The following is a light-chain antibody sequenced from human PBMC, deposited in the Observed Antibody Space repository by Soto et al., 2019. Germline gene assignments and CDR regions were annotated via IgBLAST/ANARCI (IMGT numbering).Light chain of an antibody. J-gene: IGKJ1*01. V-gene: IGKV3-20*01. CDR1: QTISSSY. CDR3: QQYARSPWT. Sequence: EVVLTQSPGTLSLSPGERATLSCRASQTISSSYLAWYQQKSGQTPRLLIYGSSSRASGIPDRFSGSASGTDFTLTISRLEPEDFAVYYCQQYARSPWTFGQGTKVDIK. CDR2: GSS.